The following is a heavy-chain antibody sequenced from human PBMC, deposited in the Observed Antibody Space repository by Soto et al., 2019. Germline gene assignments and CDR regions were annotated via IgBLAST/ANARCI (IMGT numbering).Heavy chain of an antibody. CDR1: GYTFTSYD. J-gene: IGHJ4*02. D-gene: IGHD3-16*02. CDR3: VRGRVMITFGVVIVIDY. Sequence: ASVKGSCKASGYTFTSYDINWVRQATGQGLEWMGWINPNTGYTDYAQKFQDRVTMTGNTSITTAYMELSSLRSEDTAVYYCVRGRVMITFGVVIVIDYWGQGSPVTVSS. V-gene: IGHV1-8*01. CDR2: INPNTGYT.